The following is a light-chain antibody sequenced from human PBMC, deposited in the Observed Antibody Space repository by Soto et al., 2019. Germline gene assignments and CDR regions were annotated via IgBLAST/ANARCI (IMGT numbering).Light chain of an antibody. J-gene: IGLJ2*01. CDR2: RDN. CDR3: SAWDDNIYGPV. Sequence: QSVLTQPPSASGTPGQRVAISCSGGSSDIGTNPVNWYLHLPGAAPKLLIYRDNQRPSGVPDRFSGSKSGTSASLTISGLQSEAEADYFCSAWDDNIYGPVFGGGTKLTVL. CDR1: SSDIGTNP. V-gene: IGLV1-44*01.